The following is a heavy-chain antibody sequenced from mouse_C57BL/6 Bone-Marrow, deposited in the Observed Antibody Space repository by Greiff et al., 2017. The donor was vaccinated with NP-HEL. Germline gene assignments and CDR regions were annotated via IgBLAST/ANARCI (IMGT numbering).Heavy chain of an antibody. CDR2: IYPGDGDT. Sequence: VMLVESGPELVKPGASVKISCKASGYAFSSSWMNWVKQRPGKGLEWIGRIYPGDGDTNYNGKFKGKATLTADKSSSTAYMQLSSLTSEDSAVYFCARADYGSRYYFDYWGQGTTLTVSS. V-gene: IGHV1-82*01. D-gene: IGHD1-1*01. J-gene: IGHJ2*01. CDR3: ARADYGSRYYFDY. CDR1: GYAFSSSW.